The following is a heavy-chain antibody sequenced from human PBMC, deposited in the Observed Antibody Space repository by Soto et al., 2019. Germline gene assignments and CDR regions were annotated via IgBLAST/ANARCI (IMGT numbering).Heavy chain of an antibody. Sequence: GGSLRLSCVASGFTFSSHSMIWVRQAPGKGLEWASSITTSSSYIYYADSVKGRFTISRDNAKNSLFLQMNSLRAEDTAVYYCARSMSGFSYGKSDYWGQGT. V-gene: IGHV3-21*01. D-gene: IGHD5-18*01. CDR1: GFTFSSHS. CDR2: ITTSSSYI. J-gene: IGHJ4*02. CDR3: ARSMSGFSYGKSDY.